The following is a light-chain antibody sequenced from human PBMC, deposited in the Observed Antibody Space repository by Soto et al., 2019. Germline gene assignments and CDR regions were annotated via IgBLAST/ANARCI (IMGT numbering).Light chain of an antibody. Sequence: QSVLTQPASVSGSPGQSITISCTGTSSDVGSYNLVSWYQQHPGKAPKLMIYEVSKRTSGVPNRFSGSKSGNTASLTISGLQAEDEADYYCYLHTSSSNVVFGGGTKLTVL. CDR2: EVS. J-gene: IGLJ2*01. CDR1: SSDVGSYNL. V-gene: IGLV2-23*02. CDR3: YLHTSSSNVV.